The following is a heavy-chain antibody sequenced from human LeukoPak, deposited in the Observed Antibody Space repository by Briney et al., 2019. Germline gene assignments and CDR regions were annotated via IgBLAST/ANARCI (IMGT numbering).Heavy chain of an antibody. D-gene: IGHD6-13*01. J-gene: IGHJ4*02. V-gene: IGHV4-39*07. CDR3: ARGGSSSWYGVDC. CDR2: IYYSGST. Sequence: SETLSLTCTVSGGSISSSSYYWGWIRQPPGKGLEWIGSIYYSGSTNYNPSLKSRVTISVDTSKNQFSLKLTSVTAADTAVYYCARGGSSSWYGVDCWGQGTLVTVSS. CDR1: GGSISSSSYY.